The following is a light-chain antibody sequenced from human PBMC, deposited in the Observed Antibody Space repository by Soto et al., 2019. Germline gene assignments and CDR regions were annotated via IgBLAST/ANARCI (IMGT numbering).Light chain of an antibody. CDR2: EAS. Sequence: DIQMTQSASTLSASVGDSVTITCRASQSITNWLAWYQLKPGKAPKLLIHEASNLHSGVSSRFTGSGSGTDFTLTITSLKPEDFATYYCQQYKSYWTFGQGTKVDIK. CDR3: QQYKSYWT. CDR1: QSITNW. V-gene: IGKV1-5*03. J-gene: IGKJ1*01.